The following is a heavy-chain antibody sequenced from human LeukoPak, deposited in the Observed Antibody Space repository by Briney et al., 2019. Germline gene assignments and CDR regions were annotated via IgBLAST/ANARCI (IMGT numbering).Heavy chain of an antibody. V-gene: IGHV4-59*11. J-gene: IGHJ4*02. CDR1: GGSISSHY. CDR3: ARIAARHLDY. Sequence: PSETLSLTCTGPGGSISSHYWSWIRQPPGKGLEWIGYIYYSGSTNYNPSLKSRVTISVDTSKNQFSLKLSSVTAADTAVYYCARIAARHLDYWGQGTLVTVFS. D-gene: IGHD6-6*01. CDR2: IYYSGST.